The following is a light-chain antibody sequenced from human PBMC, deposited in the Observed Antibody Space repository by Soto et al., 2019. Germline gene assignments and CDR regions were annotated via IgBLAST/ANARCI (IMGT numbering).Light chain of an antibody. V-gene: IGKV3-15*01. J-gene: IGKJ5*01. Sequence: EIMMTQSPATLSVSPGERATLSCMASQSVSNNLAWYQQKPGQAPRLLIYYASTRATGIPARFSGSGSGTEFTLTISSLQSEDFALYYCQQYNNWPPITFGQGTRLEIK. CDR3: QQYNNWPPIT. CDR2: YAS. CDR1: QSVSNN.